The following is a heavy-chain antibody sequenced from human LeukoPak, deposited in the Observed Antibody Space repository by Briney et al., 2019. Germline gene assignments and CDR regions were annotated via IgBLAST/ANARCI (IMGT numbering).Heavy chain of an antibody. J-gene: IGHJ4*02. Sequence: ASVNVSCTASGYTFTVYFIHWVRQAPGQGREWMGWINPNSGGTNYAQKFQGRVTMTRDTSISTAYMEVSRLRSDDTAVYYCARVNEQWLACRYFDYWGQGTLVTVSS. CDR3: ARVNEQWLACRYFDY. CDR2: INPNSGGT. D-gene: IGHD6-19*01. CDR1: GYTFTVYF. V-gene: IGHV1-2*02.